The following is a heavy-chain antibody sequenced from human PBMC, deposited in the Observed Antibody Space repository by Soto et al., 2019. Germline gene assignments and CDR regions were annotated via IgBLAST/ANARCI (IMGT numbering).Heavy chain of an antibody. CDR1: GFTFSSYE. V-gene: IGHV3-48*03. Sequence: GGSLRLSCAASGFTFSSYEMNWVRQAPGKGLEWVSYISTGGSTKYYADSVKGRFTISRDNAKNSLYLQMNSLRAEDTAVYYCAREEQLDYYYCGIDVWGQGTTVTVSS. CDR2: ISTGGSTK. D-gene: IGHD6-6*01. CDR3: AREEQLDYYYCGIDV. J-gene: IGHJ6*02.